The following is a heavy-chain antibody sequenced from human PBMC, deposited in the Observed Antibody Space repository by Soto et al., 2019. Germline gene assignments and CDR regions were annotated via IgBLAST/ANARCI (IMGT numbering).Heavy chain of an antibody. D-gene: IGHD5-12*01. CDR1: GGSFSSYY. V-gene: IGHV4-34*01. J-gene: IGHJ6*02. Sequence: QVHLQQWGAGLLKPSETLSLTCAVYGGSFSSYYWSWVRQPPGKGLEWIGEINHSGSTNNNPSLKSRVTISVDTSNNQFSLKLSSVTAADTAVYYCARGGKRGYTGYGRNYYYYGMDVWVQGTTVTVSS. CDR3: ARGGKRGYTGYGRNYYYYGMDV. CDR2: INHSGST.